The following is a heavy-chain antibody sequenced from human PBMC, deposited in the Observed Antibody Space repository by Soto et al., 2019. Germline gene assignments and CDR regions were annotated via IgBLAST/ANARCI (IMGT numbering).Heavy chain of an antibody. Sequence: GWSLRLSCSSSVFPFSNHAMHWVRQAPGKGLEYVSAINYNGGTTYYVDSVKGRFTISRDNSKNTLYLQMSSLKVEDTAMYHCVTWGGIEARNLDHWGQGTLVTVSS. V-gene: IGHV3-64D*06. CDR2: INYNGGTT. CDR3: VTWGGIEARNLDH. J-gene: IGHJ4*02. CDR1: VFPFSNHA. D-gene: IGHD6-6*01.